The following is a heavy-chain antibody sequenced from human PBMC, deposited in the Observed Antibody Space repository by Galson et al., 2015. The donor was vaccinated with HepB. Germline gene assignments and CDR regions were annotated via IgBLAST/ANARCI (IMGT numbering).Heavy chain of an antibody. CDR2: IWYDGSNK. J-gene: IGHJ6*02. CDR3: ARDGYYGTGTHYPNYYGMDV. D-gene: IGHD3-10*01. Sequence: SLRLSCAASGFTFNTYGMHWVRQAPGKGLEWVAVIWYDGSNKYYADSVKGRFTISRDNSKNTLYLHMNSLRAEDTAVYYCARDGYYGTGTHYPNYYGMDVWGQGTTVTVSS. V-gene: IGHV3-33*08. CDR1: GFTFNTYG.